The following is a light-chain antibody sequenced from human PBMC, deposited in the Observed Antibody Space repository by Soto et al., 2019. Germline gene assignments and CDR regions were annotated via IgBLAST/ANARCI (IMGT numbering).Light chain of an antibody. V-gene: IGLV1-44*01. Sequence: QSVLTQPPSASGTPGQRVTISCSGSSSNIGSNSVNWYQRLPGTAPRLLIYSDDQRPSEIPDRLSGSKSGTSASLAISGLQSEDEADYFCAAWNDNPNGPGYVFGTGTKLTVL. CDR2: SDD. CDR1: SSNIGSNS. CDR3: AAWNDNPNGPGYV. J-gene: IGLJ1*01.